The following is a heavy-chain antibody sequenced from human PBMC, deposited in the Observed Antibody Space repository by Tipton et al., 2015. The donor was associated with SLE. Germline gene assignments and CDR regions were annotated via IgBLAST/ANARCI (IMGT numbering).Heavy chain of an antibody. Sequence: TLSLTCTVSGGSVRSHYWSWIRQSPGKGLEWIGYISDSGSTHYNPSLKSRVAISVDTSKNQFSLKLRSVTAADTAVYYCARRGYNYWYFDLWGRGALVTVSS. CDR3: ARRGYNYWYFDL. CDR2: ISDSGST. CDR1: GGSVRSHY. J-gene: IGHJ2*01. D-gene: IGHD5-24*01. V-gene: IGHV4-59*02.